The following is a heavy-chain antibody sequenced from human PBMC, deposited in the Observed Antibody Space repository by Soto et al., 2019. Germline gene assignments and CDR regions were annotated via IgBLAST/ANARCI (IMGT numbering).Heavy chain of an antibody. J-gene: IGHJ3*02. CDR2: INHRGST. V-gene: IGHV4-34*01. Sequence: PSETLSLTCAISNGSFGGFYWSWVRQSPGRGLEWTGDINHRGSTKLNPSLKSRVTISADTSNNEFSLNLVSLTAADTAIYFCARAFSSHDNFDIWGQGTKVTVSS. CDR1: NGSFGGFY. CDR3: ARAFSSHDNFDI. D-gene: IGHD3-9*01.